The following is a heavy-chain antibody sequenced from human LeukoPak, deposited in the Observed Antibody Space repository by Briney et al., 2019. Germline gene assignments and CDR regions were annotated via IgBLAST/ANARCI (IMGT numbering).Heavy chain of an antibody. J-gene: IGHJ3*02. CDR1: GFTFSDYY. CDR2: ISSSGSTI. Sequence: GGSLRLSCAASGFTFSDYYMSWIRQAPGKGPEWVSYISSSGSTIYYADSVKGRFTISRDNAKNSLYLQMNSLRAEDTAVYYCARDVVYDSSGYLSSSGAFDIWGQGTMVTVSS. V-gene: IGHV3-11*04. CDR3: ARDVVYDSSGYLSSSGAFDI. D-gene: IGHD3-22*01.